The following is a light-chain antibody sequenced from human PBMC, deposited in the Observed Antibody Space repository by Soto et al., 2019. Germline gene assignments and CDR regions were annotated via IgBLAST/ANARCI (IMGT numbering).Light chain of an antibody. CDR3: QPRT. CDR1: QSVSSY. V-gene: IGKV3-11*01. J-gene: IGKJ2*01. CDR2: DAS. Sequence: EIVLTQSPATLSLSPGERVTLSCRASQSVSSYLAWYQQKPGQAPRLLIYDASNGATGIPARFSGSGSGTDFTLTISSLETEDFAVYYCQPRTFGQGTKLEIK.